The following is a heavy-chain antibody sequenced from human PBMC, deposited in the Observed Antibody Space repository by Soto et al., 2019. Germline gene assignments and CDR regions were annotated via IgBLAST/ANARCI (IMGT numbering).Heavy chain of an antibody. J-gene: IGHJ4*02. V-gene: IGHV4-34*01. CDR3: ARDKITGLFDY. D-gene: IGHD2-8*02. Sequence: SETLSLNCAFHCASFSLYYWTWIRQPPGTGLEWIGEINHSGSTNYNPSLKSRVTISVDTSKNQFSLKLTSVTAADTAVYYCARDKITGLFDYWGQGT. CDR2: INHSGST. CDR1: CASFSLYY.